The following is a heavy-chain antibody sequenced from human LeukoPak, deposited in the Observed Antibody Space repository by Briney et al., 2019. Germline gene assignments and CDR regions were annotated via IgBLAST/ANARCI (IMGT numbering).Heavy chain of an antibody. V-gene: IGHV4-4*07. CDR2: IYTSGST. D-gene: IGHD3-22*01. CDR3: AREENYYDSSGYFDY. Sequence: PSETLSLTCTVSGGSISSYYWSWIRQPAGKGLEWIGRIYTSGSTNYNPSLKSRVTMSVDTSKNQFSLKLSSVTAADTAVYYCAREENYYDSSGYFDYWGQGTLVTVSS. J-gene: IGHJ4*02. CDR1: GGSISSYY.